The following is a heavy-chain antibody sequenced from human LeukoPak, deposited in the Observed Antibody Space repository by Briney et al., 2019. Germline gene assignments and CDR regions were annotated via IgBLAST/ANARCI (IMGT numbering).Heavy chain of an antibody. Sequence: GGSLRLSCAASGFTFSSYWVSWVRQAPGKGLEWVANIKQDGSEKYYVDSVKGRFTISRDNAKNSLYLQMNSLRAEDTAVYYCARGSYRRPTDYWGQGTLVTVSS. CDR1: GFTFSSYW. D-gene: IGHD1-26*01. CDR3: ARGSYRRPTDY. V-gene: IGHV3-7*01. J-gene: IGHJ4*02. CDR2: IKQDGSEK.